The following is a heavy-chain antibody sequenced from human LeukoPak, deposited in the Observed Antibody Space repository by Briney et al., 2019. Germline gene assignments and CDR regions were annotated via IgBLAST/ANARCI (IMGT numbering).Heavy chain of an antibody. D-gene: IGHD3-10*01. V-gene: IGHV3-48*03. CDR2: ISTSGSTI. Sequence: PGGSLRLSCAASGFTFSSYEMNWVRQTPGKGLEWVSYISTSGSTIYYADSGRGRFTISRDNAKNSLYLQMDSLIADDPSVYYFARDSVVRRVIPIRNDYWGQGTLVTVSS. J-gene: IGHJ4*02. CDR1: GFTFSSYE. CDR3: ARDSVVRRVIPIRNDY.